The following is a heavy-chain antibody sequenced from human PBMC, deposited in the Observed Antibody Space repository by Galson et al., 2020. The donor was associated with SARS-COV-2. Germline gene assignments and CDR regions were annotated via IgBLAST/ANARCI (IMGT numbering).Heavy chain of an antibody. CDR1: GLTFSDFL. V-gene: IGHV3-74*01. Sequence: GESPKIPCSASGLTFSDFLTHWVRQVPGRGLVWVSRIDNAGRGTSYADSVKGRFTIPRDNAKNTVYLQMNNLRAEDTAVYYCGTVFDFWGQGTLVTVSS. CDR2: IDNAGRGT. CDR3: GTVFDF. J-gene: IGHJ4*02. D-gene: IGHD4-17*01.